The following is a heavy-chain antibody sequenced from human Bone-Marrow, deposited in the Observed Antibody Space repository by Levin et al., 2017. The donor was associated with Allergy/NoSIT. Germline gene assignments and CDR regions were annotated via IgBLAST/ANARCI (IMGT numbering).Heavy chain of an antibody. Sequence: ASVKVSCAASGFSFTSYAMNWVRQTPEKGLEWVASISKAGNYKFYADSVKGRFTISRDNHKTVVDLQMNSLRTNDTAVYYCATVDSSADSWEYYFDHWGQGILVTVSS. V-gene: IGHV3-21*01. CDR3: ATVDSSADSWEYYFDH. CDR1: GFSFTSYA. J-gene: IGHJ4*02. CDR2: ISKAGNYK. D-gene: IGHD6-25*01.